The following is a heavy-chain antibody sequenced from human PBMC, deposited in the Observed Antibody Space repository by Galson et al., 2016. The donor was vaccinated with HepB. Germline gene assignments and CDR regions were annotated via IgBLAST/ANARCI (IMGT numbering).Heavy chain of an antibody. J-gene: IGHJ4*02. CDR3: ARFPRGGFGVPTPL. CDR2: IIPIFNTA. D-gene: IGHD3-3*01. V-gene: IGHV1-69*06. CDR1: GGTFSRYV. Sequence: SSVKVSCKASGGTFSRYVISWVRQAPGQGLEYMGEIIPIFNTANYAQKFQDRIKINADKSTSTAYMELNSLRYEDTAVYYCARFPRGGFGVPTPLWGQGTLVTVAS.